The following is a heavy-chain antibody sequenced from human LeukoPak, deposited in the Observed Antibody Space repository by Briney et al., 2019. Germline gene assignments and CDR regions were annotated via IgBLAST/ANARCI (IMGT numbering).Heavy chain of an antibody. D-gene: IGHD3-3*01. J-gene: IGHJ4*02. CDR2: ISYDGSNK. V-gene: IGHV3-30-3*01. Sequence: GGSLRLSCAASGFTSSSYAMHWVRQAPGKGLEWVAVISYDGSNKYYADSVKGRFTISRDNSKNTLYLQTNSLRAEDTAVYYCAKGQYYDFWSGHRALDFWGQGTLVTVSS. CDR3: AKGQYYDFWSGHRALDF. CDR1: GFTSSSYA.